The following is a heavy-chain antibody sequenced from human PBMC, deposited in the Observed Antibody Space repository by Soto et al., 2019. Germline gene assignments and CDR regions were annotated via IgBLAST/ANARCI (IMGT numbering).Heavy chain of an antibody. CDR1: GGTFSSYA. Sequence: QVQLVQSGAEVKKPGSSVKVSCKASGGTFSSYAIIWVRQAPGQGLEWMGGIIPIFGTANYAQKFQGRVTITADESTSTAYMELSSLRSEDTAVYYCARGGIMVRGKPATWYFDLWGRGTLVTVSS. J-gene: IGHJ2*01. CDR2: IIPIFGTA. CDR3: ARGGIMVRGKPATWYFDL. V-gene: IGHV1-69*01. D-gene: IGHD3-10*01.